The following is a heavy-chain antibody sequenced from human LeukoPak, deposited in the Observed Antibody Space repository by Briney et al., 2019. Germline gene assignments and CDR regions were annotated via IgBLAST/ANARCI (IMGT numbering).Heavy chain of an antibody. V-gene: IGHV4-30-4*01. D-gene: IGHD6-19*01. CDR1: GGSINSGDYY. CDR3: ARDKYSSAWFLDY. J-gene: IGHJ4*02. Sequence: PSQTLSLTCTVSGGSINSGDYYWSWIRQPPGKGLEWIGYMFYSGSTYYNPSLKSRVTISVDTSKNQFSLKLSSVTAADTAVYYCARDKYSSAWFLDYWGQGTLVTVSP. CDR2: MFYSGST.